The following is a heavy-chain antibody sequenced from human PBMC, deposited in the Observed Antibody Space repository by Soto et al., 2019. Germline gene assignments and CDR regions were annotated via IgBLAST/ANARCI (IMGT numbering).Heavy chain of an antibody. CDR2: ISAYNGNT. J-gene: IGHJ4*02. CDR3: ARDHSREWSGYYYVPSYFFDL. Sequence: ASVKVSCKASGYTFSNYGINWVRQAPGQGLEWMGWISAYNGNTNYPQKLQGRVTMTTDTSTSTIYMELRSLKSDDTAVYYCARDHSREWSGYYYVPSYFFDLWGQGTLVTVSS. D-gene: IGHD3-22*01. V-gene: IGHV1-18*01. CDR1: GYTFSNYG.